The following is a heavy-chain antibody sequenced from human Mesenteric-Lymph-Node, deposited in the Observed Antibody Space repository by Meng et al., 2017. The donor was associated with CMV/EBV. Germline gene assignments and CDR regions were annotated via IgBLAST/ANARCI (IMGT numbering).Heavy chain of an antibody. CDR3: TRLSEVYGGPPRWFDP. D-gene: IGHD2/OR15-2a*01. CDR2: IKGKTDGGTT. V-gene: IGHV3-15*01. CDR1: GFTVNNAW. Sequence: GESLKISCAVSGFTVNNAWMTWVRQAPGKGLEWVGRIKGKTDGGTTDYAAPVKGRFTISRDDSKNTLYLQMNSLKTEDTAVYYCTRLSEVYGGPPRWFDPWGQGTLVTVSS. J-gene: IGHJ5*02.